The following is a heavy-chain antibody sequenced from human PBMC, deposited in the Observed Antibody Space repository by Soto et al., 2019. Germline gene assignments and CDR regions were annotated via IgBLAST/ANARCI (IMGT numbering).Heavy chain of an antibody. CDR2: IIPIFGTA. Sequence: ASVKVSCKASGGTFSSYAISWVRQAPGQGLEWMGGIIPIFGTANYAQKFQGRVTMTRDESTSTAYTELSSLRSEDTAVYYCATTLLELYDYWGQGTLVTVSS. J-gene: IGHJ4*02. CDR3: ATTLLELYDY. V-gene: IGHV1-69*05. D-gene: IGHD1-7*01. CDR1: GGTFSSYA.